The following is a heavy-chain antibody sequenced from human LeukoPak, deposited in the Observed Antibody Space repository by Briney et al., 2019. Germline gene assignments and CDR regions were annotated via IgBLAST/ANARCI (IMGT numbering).Heavy chain of an antibody. D-gene: IGHD3-22*01. CDR3: AKIRLENWFDP. V-gene: IGHV3-30*18. CDR2: ISYDGSNK. J-gene: IGHJ5*02. Sequence: GGSLRLSCAASGFTFRSYAMNWVRQAPGKGLEWVAVISYDGSNKYYADSVKGRFTISRDNSKNTLYLQMNSLRAEDTAVYYCAKIRLENWFDPWGQGTLATVSS. CDR1: GFTFRSYA.